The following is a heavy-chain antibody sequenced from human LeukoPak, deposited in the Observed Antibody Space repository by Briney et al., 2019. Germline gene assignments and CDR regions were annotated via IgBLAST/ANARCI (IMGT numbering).Heavy chain of an antibody. D-gene: IGHD1-26*01. J-gene: IGHJ4*02. Sequence: ASVKVSCKASGYTFTGYYMHWVRQAPGQGLEWMGWINPNSGGTNYAQKFQGRVTMTRDTSISTAYMELSRLRSDDTAVYYCARDFRYSGSYQRTFDYWGQGTLVTVSS. CDR3: ARDFRYSGSYQRTFDY. CDR2: INPNSGGT. CDR1: GYTFTGYY. V-gene: IGHV1-2*02.